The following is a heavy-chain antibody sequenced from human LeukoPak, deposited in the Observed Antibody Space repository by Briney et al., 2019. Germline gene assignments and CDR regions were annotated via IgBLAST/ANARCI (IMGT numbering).Heavy chain of an antibody. CDR2: IYYSGST. J-gene: IGHJ4*02. D-gene: IGHD3-16*02. V-gene: IGHV4-59*01. CDR1: GGSISSYY. CDR3: ARAPXXXXXYRXXNYFDY. Sequence: KPSETLSLTCTVSGGSISSYYWSWIRQPPGKGLEWIGYIYYSGSTDYNPSLKSRVTISVDTSKNQFSLKLSSVTAADTAVYYCARAPXXXXXYRXXNYFDYWGQGTLVTVS.